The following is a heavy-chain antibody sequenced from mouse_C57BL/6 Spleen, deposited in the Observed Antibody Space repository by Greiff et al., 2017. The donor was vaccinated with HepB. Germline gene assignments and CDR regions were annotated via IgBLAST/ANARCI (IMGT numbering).Heavy chain of an antibody. Sequence: QVQLQQPGAELVKPGASVKLSCKASGYTFTSYWMHWVKQRPGQGLEWIGMIHPNSGSTNYNEKFKSKATLTVDKSSSTAYMQLSRLTSEDSAVYHCARSGGSSYAWFAYWGQGTLVTVSA. CDR1: GYTFTSYW. CDR3: ARSGGSSYAWFAY. CDR2: IHPNSGST. D-gene: IGHD1-1*01. V-gene: IGHV1-64*01. J-gene: IGHJ3*01.